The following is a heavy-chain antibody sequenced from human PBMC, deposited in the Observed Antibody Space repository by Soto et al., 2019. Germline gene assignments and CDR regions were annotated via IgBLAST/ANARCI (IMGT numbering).Heavy chain of an antibody. CDR2: IYYSGST. CDR1: GGSVSSGSYY. CDR3: ARGIGGITIFGVVTTYYYGMDV. Sequence: QVQLQESGPGLVKPSETLSLTCTVSGGSVSSGSYYWSWIRQPPGKGLEWIGYIYYSGSTNYNPXLKXXXTISVDTSKNXXSXKXXSVTAADTAVYYCARGIGGITIFGVVTTYYYGMDVWGQGTTVTVSS. V-gene: IGHV4-61*01. D-gene: IGHD3-3*01. J-gene: IGHJ6*02.